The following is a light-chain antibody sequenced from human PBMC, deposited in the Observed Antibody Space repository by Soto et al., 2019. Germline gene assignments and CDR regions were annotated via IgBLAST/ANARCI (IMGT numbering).Light chain of an antibody. CDR2: GAS. Sequence: EIVLTQSPGTLSLSPGERATLSCRASQSVSSNYLAWYQQKPGQAPRLLIYGASRGAAGIPDRFSGSGSWTDFTLTISRLVPEDVAVYFCQQYGRSPMFTFGQGTKLEIK. CDR1: QSVSSNY. CDR3: QQYGRSPMFT. J-gene: IGKJ2*01. V-gene: IGKV3-20*01.